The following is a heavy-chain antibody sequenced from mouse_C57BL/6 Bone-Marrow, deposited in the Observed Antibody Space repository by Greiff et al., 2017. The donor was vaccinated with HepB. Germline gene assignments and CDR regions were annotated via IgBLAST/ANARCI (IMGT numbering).Heavy chain of an antibody. D-gene: IGHD1-1*01. Sequence: EVQVKESGPGLVKPSQSLSLTCSVTGYSITSGYYWNWIRQFPGNKLEWMGYISYDGSNNYNPPLKNRISITRDTSKNQFFLKLNSVTTEDTATYYCARSYEDAMDYWGQGTSVTVSS. CDR2: ISYDGSN. CDR1: GYSITSGYY. CDR3: ARSYEDAMDY. V-gene: IGHV3-6*01. J-gene: IGHJ4*01.